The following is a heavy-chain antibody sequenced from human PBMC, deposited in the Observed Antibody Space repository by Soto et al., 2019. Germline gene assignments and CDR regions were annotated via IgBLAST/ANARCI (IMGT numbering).Heavy chain of an antibody. CDR3: ARGGGSYYYFDY. CDR1: GGSFSGYY. D-gene: IGHD1-26*01. Sequence: QVQLQQWGAGLLKPSETLSLTCAVYGGSFSGYYWSWIRQPPGKGLEWIGEINHSGSTNYNPSLKSRVTISVDTSKNQFSLKLSSVTAADTAVYYCARGGGSYYYFDYWGQGTLVTVSS. V-gene: IGHV4-34*01. J-gene: IGHJ4*02. CDR2: INHSGST.